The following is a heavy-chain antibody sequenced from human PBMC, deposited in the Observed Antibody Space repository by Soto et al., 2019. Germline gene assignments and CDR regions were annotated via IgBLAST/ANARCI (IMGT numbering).Heavy chain of an antibody. CDR3: ARAWKIEKFGVISMSKGLDV. CDR2: SSNRDRST. Sequence: ESGGGLVKPGGSLRLSCAASGFIFSDYYMTWIRQAPGKGLEWLSCSSNRDRSTYYADSVKDRFVVSKDNAKNLVYLQMNSLRAEDTAVYFCARAWKIEKFGVISMSKGLDVLGQGTPVTVSS. CDR1: GFIFSDYY. J-gene: IGHJ6*02. V-gene: IGHV3-11*01. D-gene: IGHD3-3*01.